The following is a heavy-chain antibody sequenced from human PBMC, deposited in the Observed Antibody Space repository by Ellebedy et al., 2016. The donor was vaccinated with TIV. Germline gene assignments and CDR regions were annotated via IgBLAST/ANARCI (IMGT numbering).Heavy chain of an antibody. CDR1: GGTFSSYA. CDR2: IIPIFGTA. CDR3: ARGADYYYYGMDV. Sequence: SVKVSCXASGGTFSSYAISWVRQAPGQGLEWMGGIIPIFGTANYAQKFQGRVTITADESTSTAYMELSSLRSEDTAVYYCARGADYYYYGMDVWGQGTTVTVSS. V-gene: IGHV1-69*13. J-gene: IGHJ6*02.